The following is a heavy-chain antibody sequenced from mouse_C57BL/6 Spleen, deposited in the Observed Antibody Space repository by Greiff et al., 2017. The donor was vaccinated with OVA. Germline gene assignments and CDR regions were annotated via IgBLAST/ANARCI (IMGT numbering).Heavy chain of an antibody. D-gene: IGHD2-2*01. Sequence: DVQLQESGPGLVKPSQSLSLTCSVTGYSITSGYYWNWIRQFPGNKLEWMGYISYDGSNNYNPSLKNRISITLDTSKNQCFLKLNSVTTEDTATYYCARVLYGYDGGYYYAMDYWGQGTSVTVSA. J-gene: IGHJ4*01. CDR2: ISYDGSN. V-gene: IGHV3-6*01. CDR3: ARVLYGYDGGYYYAMDY. CDR1: GYSITSGYY.